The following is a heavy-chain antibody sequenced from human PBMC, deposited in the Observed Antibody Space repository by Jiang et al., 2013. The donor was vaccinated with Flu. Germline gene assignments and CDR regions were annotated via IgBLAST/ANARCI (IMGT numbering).Heavy chain of an antibody. J-gene: IGHJ3*02. CDR3: ARDPYDYGFGFRPDAFDM. CDR1: GFSFSEYE. D-gene: IGHD3-10*01. Sequence: PGGSLRLSCAASGFSFSEYEMNWVRQAPGKGLEWVAYITSSGRTTYYADSVKGRFTFSRDNAKNSLFLQMNSLRADDTAVYYCARDPYDYGFGFRPDAFDMWGQGTMVTVS. V-gene: IGHV3-48*03. CDR2: ITSSGRTT.